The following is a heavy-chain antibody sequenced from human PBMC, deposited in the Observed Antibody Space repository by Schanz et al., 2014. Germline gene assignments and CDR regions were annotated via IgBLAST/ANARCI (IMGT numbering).Heavy chain of an antibody. V-gene: IGHV3-11*06. CDR3: ARDHQWLARYYMDV. Sequence: GGSLRLSCAASGFTFSDYYMSWIRQAPGKGLEWVSYISSSGSYTNYADSVKGRFTTSRDNGKKSMYLQMNSLRAEDTAVYYCARDHQWLARYYMDVWGKGTTVTVSS. D-gene: IGHD6-19*01. CDR2: ISSSGSYT. J-gene: IGHJ6*03. CDR1: GFTFSDYY.